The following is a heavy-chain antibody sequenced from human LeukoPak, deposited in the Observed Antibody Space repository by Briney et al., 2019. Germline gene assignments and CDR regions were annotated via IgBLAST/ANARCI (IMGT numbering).Heavy chain of an antibody. V-gene: IGHV1-69*05. D-gene: IGHD3-10*01. CDR3: ARDGAYGLITFDY. Sequence: SVKVSCKASGGTFSSYAISWVRQAPGQGLEWMGRIIPIFGTANYAQKFQGRVTITTDESTSTAYMELSSLRSEDTAVYYCARDGAYGLITFDYWGQGTLVTVSS. CDR2: IIPIFGTA. J-gene: IGHJ4*02. CDR1: GGTFSSYA.